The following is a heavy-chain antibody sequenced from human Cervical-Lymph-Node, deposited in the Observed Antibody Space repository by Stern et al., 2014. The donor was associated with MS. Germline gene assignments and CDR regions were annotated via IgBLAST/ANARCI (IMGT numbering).Heavy chain of an antibody. J-gene: IGHJ5*02. CDR3: ATTRWDLFTWNWFDP. D-gene: IGHD1-26*01. Sequence: VHLVESGPGLVKPSQTLSLTCPVSGGSISSSGYYWSWIRQPADKGLEWIGRIHDSGGTYYKPSLKGRVPIHMETAKNQFSLKLPSVTAADTAVYYCATTRWDLFTWNWFDPWGQGTLVTVSS. V-gene: IGHV4-61*02. CDR1: GGSISSSGYY. CDR2: IHDSGGT.